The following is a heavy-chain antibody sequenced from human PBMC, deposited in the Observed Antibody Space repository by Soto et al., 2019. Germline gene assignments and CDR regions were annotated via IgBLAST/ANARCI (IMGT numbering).Heavy chain of an antibody. D-gene: IGHD4-17*01. Sequence: GGSLRLSCAASGFTFSSYAMSWVRQAPGKGLEWVSTISGTGVSTYYAASARGRFTISRDNAENSVYLEMDSLRAEDTALYYCARDVDADFRTDFDYWGRGTLVTVSS. CDR3: ARDVDADFRTDFDY. CDR1: GFTFSSYA. J-gene: IGHJ4*02. CDR2: ISGTGVST. V-gene: IGHV3-23*01.